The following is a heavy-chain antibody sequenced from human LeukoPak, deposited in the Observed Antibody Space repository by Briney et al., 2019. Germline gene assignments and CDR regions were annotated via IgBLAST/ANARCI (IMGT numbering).Heavy chain of an antibody. CDR2: ISAYNGNT. CDR1: GYTFTGYY. J-gene: IGHJ4*02. Sequence: ASVKVSCKASGYTFTGYYMHWVQQAPGQGLEWMGWISAYNGNTNYAQKLQGRVTMTTDTSTSTAYMELRSLRSDDTAVYYCARDGGYYYDSSGPIPLDYWGQGTLVTVPS. D-gene: IGHD3-22*01. V-gene: IGHV1-18*04. CDR3: ARDGGYYYDSSGPIPLDY.